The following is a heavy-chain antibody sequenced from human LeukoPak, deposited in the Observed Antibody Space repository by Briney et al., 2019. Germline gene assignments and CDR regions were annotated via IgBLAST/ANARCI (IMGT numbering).Heavy chain of an antibody. CDR3: ARGNGFLRWFDY. Sequence: ASVKVCCKTSGYTFTEYYMHWVRQAPGQGLEWMGWINPNSGGTDYAQKFQGRVSMTRDTSISTAYMELTRLRSDDTAVYYCARGNGFLRWFDYWGQGTLVTVSS. V-gene: IGHV1-2*02. J-gene: IGHJ4*02. D-gene: IGHD2-8*01. CDR2: INPNSGGT. CDR1: GYTFTEYY.